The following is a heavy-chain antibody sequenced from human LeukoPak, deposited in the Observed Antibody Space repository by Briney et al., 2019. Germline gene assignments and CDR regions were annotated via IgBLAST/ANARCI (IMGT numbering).Heavy chain of an antibody. J-gene: IGHJ4*02. Sequence: SETLSLTCTVSGGSISSYYWSWIRQPPGKGLGWIGYIFHSGSTNYNPSPKSRVTISVDTSKNQFSLRMSSMTAADTAVYYCARATSPFYTDFDYWGQGTLVTVSS. CDR3: ARATSPFYTDFDY. V-gene: IGHV4-59*01. CDR2: IFHSGST. CDR1: GGSISSYY. D-gene: IGHD1-1*01.